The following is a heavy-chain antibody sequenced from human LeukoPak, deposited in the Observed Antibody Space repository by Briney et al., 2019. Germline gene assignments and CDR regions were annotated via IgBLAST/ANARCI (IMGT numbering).Heavy chain of an antibody. J-gene: IGHJ4*02. CDR3: ARDLGSGWYGDDY. D-gene: IGHD6-13*01. Sequence: GGSLRLSCAASGFTFSSYSMNWVRQAPGKGLEWVSSISSSSSYIYYADSVKGRFTISRDNAKNSLYLQMNSLRAEDTAVYYCARDLGSGWYGDDYWGQGNLVTVSS. CDR2: ISSSSSYI. CDR1: GFTFSSYS. V-gene: IGHV3-21*01.